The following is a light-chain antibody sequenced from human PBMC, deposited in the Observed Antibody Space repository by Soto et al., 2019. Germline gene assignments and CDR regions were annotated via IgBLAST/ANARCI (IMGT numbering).Light chain of an antibody. CDR1: SSDVGGYNY. CDR2: DVS. CDR3: QTWGTGIQV. Sequence: QSALTQPASVSGSPGQSITISCTGTSSDVGGYNYVSWYQQHPGKAPKLMIYDVSYRPSGVSNRFSGSKSGNTASLTISGLQAEDEADYYCQTWGTGIQVFGGGTKVTVL. V-gene: IGLV2-14*01. J-gene: IGLJ2*01.